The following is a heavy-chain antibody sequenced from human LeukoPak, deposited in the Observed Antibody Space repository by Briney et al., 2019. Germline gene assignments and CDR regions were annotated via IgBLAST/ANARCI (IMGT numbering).Heavy chain of an antibody. CDR1: GFTFSSSA. CDR3: AKYVLVTGADTFDI. D-gene: IGHD2-15*01. V-gene: IGHV3-23*01. J-gene: IGHJ3*02. Sequence: GGSLRLPCAASGFTFSSSAMSWVRQAPGKGLEWVSAISNNGGYTYYADSVQGRFTISRDNSKSTLCLQMNSLRAEDTAVYYCAKYVLVTGADTFDIWGQGTMVTVSS. CDR2: ISNNGGYT.